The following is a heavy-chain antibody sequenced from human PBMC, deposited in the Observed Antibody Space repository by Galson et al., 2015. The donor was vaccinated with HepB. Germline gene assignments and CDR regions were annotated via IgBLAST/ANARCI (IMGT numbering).Heavy chain of an antibody. D-gene: IGHD2-2*01. V-gene: IGHV3-33*01. J-gene: IGHJ4*02. CDR1: GFTFSSYG. Sequence: SLRLSCAASGFTFSSYGMHWVRQAPGKGLEWVAVIWYDGSNKYYADSVKGRFTISRDNSKNTLYLQMNSLRAEDTAVYYCAREVPAALRGYYFDYWGQGTLVTVSS. CDR3: AREVPAALRGYYFDY. CDR2: IWYDGSNK.